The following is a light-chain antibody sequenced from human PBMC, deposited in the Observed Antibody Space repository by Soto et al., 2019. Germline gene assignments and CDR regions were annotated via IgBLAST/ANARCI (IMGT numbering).Light chain of an antibody. Sequence: IQLTQSPSSLSASVGDRVTITCRASQGIRSYLAWYQQEPGKAPKLLIYDASTLQSGVPSRFGGSGSGTDFTLTISSLQPEDFATYYCQQLNSYPLTFGGGTKVEI. CDR1: QGIRSY. CDR2: DAS. CDR3: QQLNSYPLT. J-gene: IGKJ4*01. V-gene: IGKV1-9*01.